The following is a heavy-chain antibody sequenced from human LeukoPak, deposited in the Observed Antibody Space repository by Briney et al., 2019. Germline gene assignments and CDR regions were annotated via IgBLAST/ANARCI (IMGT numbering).Heavy chain of an antibody. CDR3: ARAGSGWYPDY. Sequence: SETLSLTCTVSGGSISSGGYYWSWIRQHPGKGLEWIGYIYYSGSTYYNPSLKSRVTISVDTSKHQFSLKLSSVTAADTAVYYCARAGSGWYPDYWGQGTLVTVSS. J-gene: IGHJ4*02. D-gene: IGHD6-19*01. CDR1: GGSISSGGYY. V-gene: IGHV4-31*03. CDR2: IYYSGST.